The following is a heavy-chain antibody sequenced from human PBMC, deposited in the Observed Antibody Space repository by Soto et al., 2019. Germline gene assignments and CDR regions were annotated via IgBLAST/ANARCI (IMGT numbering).Heavy chain of an antibody. Sequence: QITLKESGPTLVKHTQTLTLTCTFSGFSLSTSGVGVGWIRQPPGKALEWLALIYWDDDKRYSPSLKSRLTITKDTSKNQVVLTMTNMDPVDTATYYCAHSRIAVAGHDAFDIWGQGTMVTVSS. J-gene: IGHJ3*02. CDR1: GFSLSTSGVG. D-gene: IGHD6-19*01. CDR2: IYWDDDK. V-gene: IGHV2-5*02. CDR3: AHSRIAVAGHDAFDI.